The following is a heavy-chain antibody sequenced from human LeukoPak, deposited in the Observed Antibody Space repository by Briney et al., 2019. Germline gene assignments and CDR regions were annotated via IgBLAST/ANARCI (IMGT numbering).Heavy chain of an antibody. CDR2: SYYNGNT. J-gene: IGHJ4*02. V-gene: IGHV4-59*01. CDR1: GGSITNYY. Sequence: SETLSLTCTVSGGSITNYYWSWIRQPPGKGLEWIGFSYYNGNTNYNPSLKSRVTISVDMSKNQFSLSLRSVTAADTAVYYCAREDGSGSYTSGYFDYWGQGTLVTVSS. CDR3: AREDGSGSYTSGYFDY. D-gene: IGHD3-10*01.